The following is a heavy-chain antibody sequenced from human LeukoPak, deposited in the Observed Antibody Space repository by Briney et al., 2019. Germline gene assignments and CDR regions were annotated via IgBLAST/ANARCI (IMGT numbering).Heavy chain of an antibody. CDR1: GGSISSGGYS. CDR3: ARVNYGPDAFDN. D-gene: IGHD4-17*01. J-gene: IGHJ3*02. V-gene: IGHV4-30-2*01. Sequence: PSETLSLTCAVSGGSISSGGYSWSWIRQPPGKGLEWIGYIYHSGSTYYNPSLKSRVTISVYRSKNQFSLKLRSVTAADTAVYSCARVNYGPDAFDNWGQGTMVTVSS. CDR2: IYHSGST.